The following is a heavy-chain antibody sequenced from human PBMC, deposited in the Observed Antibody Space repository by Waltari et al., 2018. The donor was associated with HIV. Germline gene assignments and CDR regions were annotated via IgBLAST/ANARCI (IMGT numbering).Heavy chain of an antibody. J-gene: IGHJ6*02. Sequence: QVQLQQWGAGLLKPSETQSLTCAVYGGSFSDYRWIWIRQPPGKGLEWIGEINHSGSTNYNPSLKSRVTMSLDTSKNQFSLKLSSVTAADTAVYYCARRRMESYGMDVWGQGTTVTVSS. CDR1: GGSFSDYR. V-gene: IGHV4-34*01. CDR3: ARRRMESYGMDV. CDR2: INHSGST. D-gene: IGHD1-1*01.